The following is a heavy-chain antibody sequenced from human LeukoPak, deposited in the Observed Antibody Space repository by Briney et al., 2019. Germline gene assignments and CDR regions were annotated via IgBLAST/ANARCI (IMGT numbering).Heavy chain of an antibody. V-gene: IGHV1-69*04. CDR3: ARAPLVVYANYYYMDV. CDR2: IIPILGIA. Sequence: ASVKVSCKASGGTFSSYAISWVRQAPGQGLEWMGRIIPILGIANYAQKFQDRVTITADKSTSTAYMELSSLRSEDTAVYYCARAPLVVYANYYYMDVWGKGTTVTVSS. CDR1: GGTFSSYA. J-gene: IGHJ6*03. D-gene: IGHD2-8*02.